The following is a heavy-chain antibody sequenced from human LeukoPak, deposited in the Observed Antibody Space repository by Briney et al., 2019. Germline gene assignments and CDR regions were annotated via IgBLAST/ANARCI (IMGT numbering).Heavy chain of an antibody. CDR3: ARADSGSSMDDAFDI. V-gene: IGHV3-21*01. CDR2: ISSSSSYI. D-gene: IGHD1-26*01. J-gene: IGHJ3*02. CDR1: GFTFSSYS. Sequence: PGGSLRLSCAASGFTFSSYSMNWVRQAPGKGLEWVSSISSSSSYIYYADSVKGRFTISRDNAKNSLYLQMNSLRAEDTAVYDCARADSGSSMDDAFDIWGQGTMVTVSS.